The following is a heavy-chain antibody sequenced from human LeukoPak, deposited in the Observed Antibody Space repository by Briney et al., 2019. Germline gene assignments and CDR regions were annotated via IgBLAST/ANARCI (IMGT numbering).Heavy chain of an antibody. CDR2: IYTSGST. CDR3: ARGRTYYYDNSGYLIYYFDY. CDR1: GGSISSGSYY. V-gene: IGHV4-61*02. D-gene: IGHD3-22*01. J-gene: IGHJ4*02. Sequence: PSETLSLTCTVSGGSISSGSYYWSWIRQPAGKGLEWIGRIYTSGSTNYNPSLKSRVTISVDTSKNQFSLKLSSVTAADTAVYYCARGRTYYYDNSGYLIYYFDYWGQGTLVTVSS.